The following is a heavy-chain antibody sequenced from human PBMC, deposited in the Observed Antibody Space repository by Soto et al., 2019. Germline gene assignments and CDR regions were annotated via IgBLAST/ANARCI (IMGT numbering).Heavy chain of an antibody. CDR3: ARGPDLRLTGTTLSLGYYYYMDV. Sequence: GASVKVSCKASGGTFSSYTISWVRQAPGQGLEWMGRFIPILVIANYAQKFQGRVTITADKSTSTAYMELSSLRSEDTAVYYCARGPDLRLTGTTLSLGYYYYMDVWGKGTTVTVSS. V-gene: IGHV1-69*02. CDR2: FIPILVIA. D-gene: IGHD1-20*01. J-gene: IGHJ6*03. CDR1: GGTFSSYT.